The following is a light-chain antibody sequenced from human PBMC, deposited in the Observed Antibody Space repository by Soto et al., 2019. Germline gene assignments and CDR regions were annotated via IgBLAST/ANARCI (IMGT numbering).Light chain of an antibody. J-gene: IGKJ1*01. Sequence: DIQITQSPATLSSSVGDRVTMTCRASQSIGSWLAWYQHKPGRAPKLLIFDGASLESGVPSRFSGSGSGTEFTFTISSLQPEDFATYYCQQYNKFSPTFGQGTKVDI. CDR3: QQYNKFSPT. CDR2: DGA. V-gene: IGKV1-5*01. CDR1: QSIGSW.